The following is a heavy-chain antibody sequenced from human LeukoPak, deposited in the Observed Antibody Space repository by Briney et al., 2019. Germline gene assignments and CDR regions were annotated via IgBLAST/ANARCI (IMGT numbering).Heavy chain of an antibody. CDR2: IYYSGST. CDR1: GGSISIYY. J-gene: IGHJ3*02. V-gene: IGHV4-59*08. D-gene: IGHD2-8*01. CDR3: ARRNIVLSDAFDI. Sequence: SETLSLTCTVSGGSISIYYWSWIRQPPGKGLEWIGYIYYSGSTNYNPSLKSRVNISVDTSKNQFSLKLSSVTAADTAVYYCARRNIVLSDAFDIWGQGTMVTVSS.